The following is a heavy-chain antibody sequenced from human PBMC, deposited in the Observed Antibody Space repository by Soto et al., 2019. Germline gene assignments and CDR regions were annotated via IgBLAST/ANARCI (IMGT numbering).Heavy chain of an antibody. Sequence: ASVKVSFKASGYTFTSYAMHWVRQAPGQRLEWMGWINAGNGNTKYSQKFQGRVTITRDTSASTAYMELSSLRSEDTAVYYCARGTGYCSGGSCSAGGSWFDPWGQGTLVTVSS. CDR3: ARGTGYCSGGSCSAGGSWFDP. CDR1: GYTFTSYA. CDR2: INAGNGNT. D-gene: IGHD2-15*01. V-gene: IGHV1-3*01. J-gene: IGHJ5*02.